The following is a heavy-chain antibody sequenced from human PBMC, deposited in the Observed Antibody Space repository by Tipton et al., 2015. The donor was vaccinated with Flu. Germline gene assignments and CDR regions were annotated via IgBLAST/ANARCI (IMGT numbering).Heavy chain of an antibody. CDR2: LYGSGTT. D-gene: IGHD4-17*01. Sequence: TLSLTCSVSGGSISNYHWGWIRQPPGKGLEWIGRLYGSGTTKYNTSLKSRVTMSADTSKNQFSLKLRSVTVADTAVYYCAREREDGDYSDCWGQGTLVTVSS. J-gene: IGHJ4*02. CDR3: AREREDGDYSDC. V-gene: IGHV4-4*07. CDR1: GGSISNYH.